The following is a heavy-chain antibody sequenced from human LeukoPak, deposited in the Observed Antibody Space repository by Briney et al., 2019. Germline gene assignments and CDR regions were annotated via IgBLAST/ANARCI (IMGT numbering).Heavy chain of an antibody. CDR2: ISSSSSYI. J-gene: IGHJ5*02. CDR1: GFTFSSYA. V-gene: IGHV3-21*01. Sequence: GGSLRLSCAASGFTFSSYAMSWVRQAPGKGLEWVSSISSSSSYIYYADSVKGRFTISRDNAKNSLYLQMNSLRAEDTAVYYCARDFSYGDFWFGPWGQGTLVTVSS. CDR3: ARDFSYGDFWFGP. D-gene: IGHD4-17*01.